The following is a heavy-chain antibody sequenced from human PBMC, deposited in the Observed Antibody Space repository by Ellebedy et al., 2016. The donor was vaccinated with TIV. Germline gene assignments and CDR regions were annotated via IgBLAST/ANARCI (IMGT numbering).Heavy chain of an antibody. Sequence: GESLKISXAASGFTFSDAWMNWVRQAPGKGLEWVGRIKSKIYGGTMDYAEPLKGRFTISGDASSNTLFLQMDSLKTEYTGVYYCTTDNGGYRLDYWGEGTLVTVSS. CDR3: TTDNGGYRLDY. J-gene: IGHJ4*02. V-gene: IGHV3-15*07. CDR1: GFTFSDAW. D-gene: IGHD4-23*01. CDR2: IKSKIYGGTM.